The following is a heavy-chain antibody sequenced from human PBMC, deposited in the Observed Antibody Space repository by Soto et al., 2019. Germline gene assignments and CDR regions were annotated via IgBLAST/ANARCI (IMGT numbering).Heavy chain of an antibody. D-gene: IGHD5-18*01. CDR3: ASRPHGGAMVKGEKFDY. Sequence: QVQLVQSGAEVKKPGSSVKVSCKASGGTFSSYTISWVRQAPGQGLEWMGRIIPILGIANYAQKFQGRVTITADKSTSTAYMELSSLRSEDTAVYYCASRPHGGAMVKGEKFDYWGQGTLVTVSS. CDR1: GGTFSSYT. CDR2: IIPILGIA. V-gene: IGHV1-69*02. J-gene: IGHJ4*02.